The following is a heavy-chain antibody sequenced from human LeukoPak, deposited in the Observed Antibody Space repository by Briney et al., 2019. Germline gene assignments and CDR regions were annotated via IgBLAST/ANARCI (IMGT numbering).Heavy chain of an antibody. D-gene: IGHD3-16*01. Sequence: PSETLSLTCTVSGGSISSYYWSWIRQPPGKGLEWIGYIYYSGSINYNPSLKSRVTISVDTSKNQFSLKLSSVTAADTAVYYCAAGGEAFDIWGQGTMVTVSS. CDR2: IYYSGSI. CDR1: GGSISSYY. J-gene: IGHJ3*02. V-gene: IGHV4-59*01. CDR3: AAGGEAFDI.